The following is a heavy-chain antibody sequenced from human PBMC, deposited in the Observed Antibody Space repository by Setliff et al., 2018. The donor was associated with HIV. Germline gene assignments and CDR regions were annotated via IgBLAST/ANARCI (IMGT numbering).Heavy chain of an antibody. Sequence: SETLSLTCAVYGGSVSIYYWTWIRQSPGKGLEWNGEISHSGGTSYNPSLQSRVTISLDTSKNQFSLIVNSLTAADTAVYYSARGRCSGGSCYGRYSYFYMDVWGKGTTVTVSS. V-gene: IGHV4-34*01. CDR3: ARGRCSGGSCYGRYSYFYMDV. CDR1: GGSVSIYY. D-gene: IGHD2-15*01. J-gene: IGHJ6*03. CDR2: ISHSGGT.